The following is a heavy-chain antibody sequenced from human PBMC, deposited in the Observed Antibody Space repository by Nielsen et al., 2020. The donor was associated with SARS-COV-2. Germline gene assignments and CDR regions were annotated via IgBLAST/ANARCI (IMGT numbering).Heavy chain of an antibody. Sequence: SETLSLTCTVSGYSSFSGYSWGWIRQPPGKGLEWIGTVSHSGSAYYNSSLKSRVTISVDTSKNQFSLKLSSVTAADTAVYYCARDLWFGAWGQGTLVTVSS. CDR2: VSHSGSA. J-gene: IGHJ5*02. CDR1: GYSSFSGYS. V-gene: IGHV4-38-2*02. CDR3: ARDLWFGA.